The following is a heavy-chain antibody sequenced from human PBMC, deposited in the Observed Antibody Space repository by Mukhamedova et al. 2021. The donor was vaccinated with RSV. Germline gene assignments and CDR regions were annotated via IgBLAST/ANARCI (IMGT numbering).Heavy chain of an antibody. Sequence: QVPGKGLLWVSRVNGDGRSSSYADFVKGRFTISRDNAKNTLYLQTNSLTDEDTAVYYCVRSVTNHYGWFDSWGQGTLVTVSS. D-gene: IGHD3-10*01. V-gene: IGHV3-74*01. J-gene: IGHJ5*01. CDR3: VRSVTNHYGWFDS. CDR2: VNGDGRSS.